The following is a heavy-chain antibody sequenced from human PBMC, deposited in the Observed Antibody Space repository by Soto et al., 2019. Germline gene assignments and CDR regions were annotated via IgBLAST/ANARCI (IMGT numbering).Heavy chain of an antibody. Sequence: EVQLVESGGGLVQPGGSLRLSCAASGFTVSSNYMSWVRQAPGKGLEWGSVIYNGGSTYYADSVKGRFTISRDNSKNTLYFQMNSLRAEDTAVYYCARVDSSGCHGYWGQGTLVTVSS. CDR2: IYNGGST. CDR1: GFTVSSNY. D-gene: IGHD6-19*01. CDR3: ARVDSSGCHGY. J-gene: IGHJ4*02. V-gene: IGHV3-66*01.